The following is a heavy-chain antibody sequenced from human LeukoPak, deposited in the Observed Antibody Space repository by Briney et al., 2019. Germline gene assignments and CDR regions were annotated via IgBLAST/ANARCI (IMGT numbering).Heavy chain of an antibody. Sequence: GGSLSLSCAASGFTVSSNYMSWVRQAPGKGLEWVSVIYSGGSTYYADSVKGRFTISRDNSKNTLYLQMNSLRAEDTAVYYCARRGYYYDSSGYPDAFDIWGQGTMVTVSS. CDR2: IYSGGST. D-gene: IGHD3-22*01. V-gene: IGHV3-66*01. J-gene: IGHJ3*02. CDR3: ARRGYYYDSSGYPDAFDI. CDR1: GFTVSSNY.